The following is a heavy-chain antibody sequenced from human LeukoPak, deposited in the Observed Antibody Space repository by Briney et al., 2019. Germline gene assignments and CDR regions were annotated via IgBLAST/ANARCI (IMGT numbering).Heavy chain of an antibody. J-gene: IGHJ4*02. D-gene: IGHD2-15*01. CDR3: ARDPRYCSGGSCWIGGY. V-gene: IGHV3-21*01. CDR2: ISSSSSYI. CDR1: GFTFSSYS. Sequence: PGGSLRLSCAASGFTFSSYSMNWVRQAPGKRLEWVSSISSSSSYIYYADSVKGRFTISRDNAKNSLYLQMNSLRAEDTAVYYCARDPRYCSGGSCWIGGYWGQGTLVTVSS.